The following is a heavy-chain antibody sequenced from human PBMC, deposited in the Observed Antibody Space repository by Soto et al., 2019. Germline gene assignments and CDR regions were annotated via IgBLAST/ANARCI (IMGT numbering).Heavy chain of an antibody. CDR3: ARAIKRWEVNYYFDF. CDR2: IVVDSNTA. J-gene: IGHJ4*02. CDR1: GSTFNNFA. V-gene: IGHV1-69*06. Sequence: QVVLLQSGAEVKEPGSSVRVSCQVSGSTFNNFAFSWVRQAPGHGPEWMGGIVVDSNTAEYSQRFQDRVTITAATSTDTLYMELGSLTFEDTAGYYCARAIKRWEVNYYFDFWGQGTLVTVSS. D-gene: IGHD1-26*01.